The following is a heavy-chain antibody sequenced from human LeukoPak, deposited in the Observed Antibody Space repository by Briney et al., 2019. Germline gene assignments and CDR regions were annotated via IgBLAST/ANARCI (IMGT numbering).Heavy chain of an antibody. D-gene: IGHD5-18*01. CDR2: LYPSGST. CDR1: GASISSYY. CDR3: ARVRSVDTALDY. Sequence: SETLSLTCTVSGASISSYYWNWIRQSPGKGLEWIGCLYPSGSTNYNPSLKSRVSISVDTSKNQFSLNLNSVAAADTAVYYCARVRSVDTALDYWGQGTLVTVSS. V-gene: IGHV4-4*09. J-gene: IGHJ4*02.